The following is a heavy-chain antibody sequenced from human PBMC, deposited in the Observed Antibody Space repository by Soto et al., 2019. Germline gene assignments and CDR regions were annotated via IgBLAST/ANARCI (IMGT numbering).Heavy chain of an antibody. CDR2: IIPILGIA. CDR3: AREAPLRWYYFDY. V-gene: IGHV1-69*04. CDR1: GGTFSSYT. D-gene: IGHD4-17*01. J-gene: IGHJ4*02. Sequence: SVKVSCKASGGTFSSYTISWVRQAPGQGLEWMGRIIPILGIANYAQKFRGRVTITADKSTSTAYMELSSLRSEDTAVYYCAREAPLRWYYFDYWGQGTLVTVSS.